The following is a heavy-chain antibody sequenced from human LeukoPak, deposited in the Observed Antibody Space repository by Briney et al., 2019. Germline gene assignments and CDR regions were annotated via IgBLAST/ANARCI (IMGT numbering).Heavy chain of an antibody. CDR2: INPNNGDT. V-gene: IGHV1-2*06. Sequence: ASVKVSCKASGYSFTAYYMHWVRQAPGQGLEWMGRINPNNGDTNYAQKFQGRVTMTRDTSVSTAYMDLSRLTSDDTAVYYCAKRRESGYSYGDYWYFDPWGRGTVVTVSS. D-gene: IGHD5-18*01. CDR1: GYSFTAYY. J-gene: IGHJ2*01. CDR3: AKRRESGYSYGDYWYFDP.